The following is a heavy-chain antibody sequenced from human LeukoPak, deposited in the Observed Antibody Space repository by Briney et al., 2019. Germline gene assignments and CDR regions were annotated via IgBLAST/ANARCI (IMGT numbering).Heavy chain of an antibody. D-gene: IGHD5-24*01. CDR3: ASTLIVEIGENDY. V-gene: IGHV3-23*01. Sequence: PGGSLRLSCAASGFTFSSYAMSWVRQAPGKGLEWVSAISGSGGSTYYADSVKGRFTISRDSSKNTLYLQMNSLRAEDTAVYYCASTLIVEIGENDYWGQGTLVTVSS. CDR2: ISGSGGST. CDR1: GFTFSSYA. J-gene: IGHJ4*02.